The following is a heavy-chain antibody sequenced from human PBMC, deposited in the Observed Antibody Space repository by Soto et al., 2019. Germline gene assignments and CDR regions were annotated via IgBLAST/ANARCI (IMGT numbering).Heavy chain of an antibody. Sequence: EVQLVESGGGLVQPGGSLRLSCAASGFTFSSYDMHWVRQATGKGLEWVSAIGTAGDPYYPGSVKGRFTISRENAKNSLYLQMNSLRAGDTAVYYCARGSSEYYDSSGSSFDIWGQGTMVTVSS. CDR3: ARGSSEYYDSSGSSFDI. D-gene: IGHD3-22*01. V-gene: IGHV3-13*05. CDR2: IGTAGDP. J-gene: IGHJ3*02. CDR1: GFTFSSYD.